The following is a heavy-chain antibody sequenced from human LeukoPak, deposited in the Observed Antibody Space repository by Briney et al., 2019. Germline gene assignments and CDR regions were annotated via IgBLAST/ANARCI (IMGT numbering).Heavy chain of an antibody. D-gene: IGHD2-21*02. V-gene: IGHV3-23*01. CDR1: GFTFSDYY. CDR3: AKGRGNSDFDY. CDR2: ISGSGGST. Sequence: GGSLRLSCAASGFTFSDYYMSWIRQAPGKGLEWVSAISGSGGSTYYADSVKGRFTISRDNSKNTLYLQMNSLRAEDTAVYYCAKGRGNSDFDYWGQGTLVTVSS. J-gene: IGHJ4*02.